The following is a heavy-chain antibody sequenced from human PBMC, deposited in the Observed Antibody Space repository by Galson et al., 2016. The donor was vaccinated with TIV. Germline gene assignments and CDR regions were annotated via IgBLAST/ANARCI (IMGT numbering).Heavy chain of an antibody. D-gene: IGHD2-21*01. V-gene: IGHV4-38-2*02. Sequence: SETLSLTCAVSGFSISSGYHWGWIRQPPGKGLEWIGSIYHTGSTYYNPSLKSRVTISVDTSQNHFSLKLSSVTAADTAVYYCAREKLWGGRESGTEADPYSFFLDVWGKGTTVTISS. CDR1: GFSISSGYH. CDR2: IYHTGST. J-gene: IGHJ6*04. CDR3: AREKLWGGRESGTEADPYSFFLDV.